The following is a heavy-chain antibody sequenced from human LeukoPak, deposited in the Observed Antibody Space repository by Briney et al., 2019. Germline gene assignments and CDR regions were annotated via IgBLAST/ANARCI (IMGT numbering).Heavy chain of an antibody. D-gene: IGHD3-22*01. CDR1: GYTFTTYD. V-gene: IGHV1-8*01. Sequence: ASVKVSCKSSGYTFTTYDINWVRQATGQGIEWMGWMNTNSGNTGYAQKFQGRVTMTRNTSISTAYMELSSLRSEDTAVYYCARGYYDTNGYYYRLDSWGQGTLVTVSS. J-gene: IGHJ4*02. CDR2: MNTNSGNT. CDR3: ARGYYDTNGYYYRLDS.